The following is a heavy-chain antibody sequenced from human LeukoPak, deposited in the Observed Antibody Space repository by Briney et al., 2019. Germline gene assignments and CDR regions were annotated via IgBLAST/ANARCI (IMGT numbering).Heavy chain of an antibody. J-gene: IGHJ4*02. CDR1: GFTFSSYG. CDR3: ARVFIGDYGDYQFDY. CDR2: IRYDGSNK. Sequence: GGSLRLSCAASGFTFSSYGMHWVRQAPGKGLEWVAFIRYDGSNKYYADSVKGRFTISRDNSKNTLYLQMNSLRAEDTAVYYCARVFIGDYGDYQFDYWGQGTLVTVSS. V-gene: IGHV3-30*02. D-gene: IGHD4-17*01.